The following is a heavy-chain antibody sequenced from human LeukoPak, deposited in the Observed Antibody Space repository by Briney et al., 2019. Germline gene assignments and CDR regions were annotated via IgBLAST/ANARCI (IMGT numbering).Heavy chain of an antibody. CDR1: GGSFSGYY. Sequence: SETLSLTCAVYGGSFSGYYWSWIRQPPGKGLEWIGEINHSGSTNYNPSLKRRVTISVDTSKNQFSLKLSSVTAADTAVYYCARGSSWTYLYYYYGMDVWGQGTTVTVSS. D-gene: IGHD6-13*01. CDR3: ARGSSWTYLYYYYGMDV. V-gene: IGHV4-34*01. CDR2: INHSGST. J-gene: IGHJ6*02.